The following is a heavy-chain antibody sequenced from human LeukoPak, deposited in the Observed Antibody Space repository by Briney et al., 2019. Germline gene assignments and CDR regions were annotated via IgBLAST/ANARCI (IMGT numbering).Heavy chain of an antibody. V-gene: IGHV3-23*01. D-gene: IGHD6-19*01. J-gene: IGHJ5*02. Sequence: GGSLRLSCAASGFTFSSYAMSWVRQAPGKGLEWVSAISGSGGSTYYADSVKGRFTISRDNSKNTLYLQMNSLRAEDTAVYYCAKDRPGYSSGWFGGDWFDPWGQGTLVTVSS. CDR1: GFTFSSYA. CDR2: ISGSGGST. CDR3: AKDRPGYSSGWFGGDWFDP.